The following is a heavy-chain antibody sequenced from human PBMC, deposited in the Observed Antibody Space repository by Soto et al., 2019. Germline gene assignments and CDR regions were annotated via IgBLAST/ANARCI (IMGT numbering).Heavy chain of an antibody. D-gene: IGHD2-2*01. CDR1: GYTSADFG. J-gene: IGHJ5*01. V-gene: IGHV1-18*04. CDR2: VSGNNGSS. CDR3: VRDQKYFRVNGNWFDS. Sequence: QVQLMQSGTEVKKPGASVTVSCKASGYTSADFGISWVRQAPGQGLEWMGWVSGNNGSSNPAPKVQGRITMTLDTSTGVSSVALRSLRSDDTAIYYCVRDQKYFRVNGNWFDSWGQGTLVSVSS.